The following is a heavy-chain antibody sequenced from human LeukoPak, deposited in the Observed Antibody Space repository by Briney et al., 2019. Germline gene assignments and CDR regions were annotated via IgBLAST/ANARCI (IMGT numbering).Heavy chain of an antibody. CDR3: AKDSSSWLEYFQH. J-gene: IGHJ1*01. Sequence: GGSLRLFCAASGFTFDDYAMHWVRQAPGKGLEWVSGISWNSGSIGYADSVKGRFTISRDNAKNSLYLQMNSLRAEDTALYYCAKDSSSWLEYFQHWGRAPWSPSPQ. CDR2: ISWNSGSI. D-gene: IGHD6-13*01. V-gene: IGHV3-9*01. CDR1: GFTFDDYA.